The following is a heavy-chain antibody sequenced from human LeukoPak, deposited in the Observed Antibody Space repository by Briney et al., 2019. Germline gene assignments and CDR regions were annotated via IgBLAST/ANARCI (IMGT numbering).Heavy chain of an antibody. Sequence: GRSLRLSCAASGFIFSDYDMQWVRQAPGKGLEWVALISYDGSNKYYADSVKGRFTISRDNSKNTLYLQVNSLRAEDTAVYYCANIRDYNSGLFDYWGQGTLVTVSS. D-gene: IGHD6-19*01. J-gene: IGHJ4*02. CDR3: ANIRDYNSGLFDY. V-gene: IGHV3-30*18. CDR1: GFIFSDYD. CDR2: ISYDGSNK.